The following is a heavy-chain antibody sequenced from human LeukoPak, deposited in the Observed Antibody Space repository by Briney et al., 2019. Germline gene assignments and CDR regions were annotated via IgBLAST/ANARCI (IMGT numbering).Heavy chain of an antibody. V-gene: IGHV4-34*01. J-gene: IGHJ4*02. D-gene: IGHD6-13*01. CDR3: GRGGWRAAAFFDY. CDR1: GGSISGYY. Sequence: SETLSLTCTVSGGSISGYYWSWIRQPPGKGLEWIGEINHSGSTNYNPSLKSRVTISVDTSKNQFSLKLSSVTAADTAVYYCGRGGWRAAAFFDYWGQGTLVTVSS. CDR2: INHSGST.